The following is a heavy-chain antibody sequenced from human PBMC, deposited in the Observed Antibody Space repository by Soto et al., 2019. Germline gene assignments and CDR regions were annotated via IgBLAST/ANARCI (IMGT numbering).Heavy chain of an antibody. V-gene: IGHV3-74*01. CDR1: GFTFSTYW. D-gene: IGHD3-9*01. CDR2: INPDGRTT. Sequence: EVQLVESGGGLVLPGGSLRLSCAASGFTFSTYWMHWVRQAPGEGLVWVSRINPDGRTTSYADSVKGRFTISRDNAENTLDLQMTSLRTEETAVYCWARVSTGEYWFDPWGQGTLVTVSS. CDR3: ARVSTGEYWFDP. J-gene: IGHJ5*02.